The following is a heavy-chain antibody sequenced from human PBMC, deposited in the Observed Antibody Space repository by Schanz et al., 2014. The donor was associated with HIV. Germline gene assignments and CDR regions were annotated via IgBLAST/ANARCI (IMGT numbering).Heavy chain of an antibody. D-gene: IGHD1-20*01. CDR2: IKLDGSEK. Sequence: EGQLVESGGGLVQPGGSLRLSCAASGFTFKTYWMSWVRQAPGKGLEWLANIKLDGSEKYYVDSVKGRFTISGDNTKNSLYLQMNSLRAEDTAVYYCARDYHWNWFDPWGQGTLVTVSS. CDR3: ARDYHWNWFDP. J-gene: IGHJ5*02. V-gene: IGHV3-7*01. CDR1: GFTFKTYW.